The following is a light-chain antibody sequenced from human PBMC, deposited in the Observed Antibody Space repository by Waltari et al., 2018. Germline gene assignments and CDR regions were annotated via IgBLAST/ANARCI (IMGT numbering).Light chain of an antibody. V-gene: IGLV2-14*03. CDR3: SSYTSSSTA. J-gene: IGLJ1*01. Sequence: QSALTQPASVSGSPGQSITISCTGTSSDVGGYNYSSWYQQHPGKAPKLMIYDVSNRPSGVSNRFSGSKSGNTASLTISGLQAEDEADYYCSSYTSSSTAFGTGTKVTVL. CDR1: SSDVGGYNY. CDR2: DVS.